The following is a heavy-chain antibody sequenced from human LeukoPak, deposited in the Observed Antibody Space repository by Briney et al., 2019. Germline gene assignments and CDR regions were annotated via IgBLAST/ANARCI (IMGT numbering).Heavy chain of an antibody. CDR2: IYNSGST. CDR1: GGSISSYS. CDR3: ARGGYNFGY. J-gene: IGHJ4*02. V-gene: IGHV4-59*08. Sequence: SETLSLTCTVSGGSISSYSWSWIRQPPGKGLEWIGYIYNSGSTNYNPALESRVTISVDTSKNQFSLKLSSVTAADTAVYYCARGGYNFGYWGQGTLVTASS. D-gene: IGHD5-24*01.